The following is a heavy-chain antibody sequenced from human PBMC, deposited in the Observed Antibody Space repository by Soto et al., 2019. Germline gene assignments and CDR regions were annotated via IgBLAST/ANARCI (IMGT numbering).Heavy chain of an antibody. J-gene: IGHJ6*02. CDR3: TTLFLECFSRHYYYYYVLAF. CDR2: SKSKTDGGTT. D-gene: IGHD3-3*01. V-gene: IGHV3-15*01. CDR1: GFTFSNAW. Sequence: PGGYLRHSCAASGFTFSNAWMSWVRQAPGKGLEGVGRSKSKTDGGTTDYAAPVKGRFTISRDDSKNTLYLQMNSLKTEDTAVYYCTTLFLECFSRHYYYYYVLAFWSQGTPDTGSS.